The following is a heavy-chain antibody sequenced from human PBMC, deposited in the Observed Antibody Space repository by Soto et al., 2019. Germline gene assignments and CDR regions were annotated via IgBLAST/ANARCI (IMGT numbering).Heavy chain of an antibody. CDR1: GFTFSSYG. D-gene: IGHD6-13*01. J-gene: IGHJ3*02. CDR2: IWYDGSNK. V-gene: IGHV3-33*01. CDR3: ARDRAAVGNAFDI. Sequence: QVQLVESGGGVVQPGRSLRLSCAASGFTFSSYGMHWVRQAPGKGLEWVAVIWYDGSNKYYADSVKGRFTISRDNSKNTLYRQMNSLRGEDTAVYYCARDRAAVGNAFDIWGQGTMVTVSS.